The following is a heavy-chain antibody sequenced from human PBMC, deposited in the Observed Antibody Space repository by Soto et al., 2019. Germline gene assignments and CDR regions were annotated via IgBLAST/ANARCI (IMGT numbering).Heavy chain of an antibody. CDR1: GGSISSYY. CDR2: IYYSGST. J-gene: IGHJ4*02. D-gene: IGHD3-10*02. Sequence: QVQLQESGPGLVKPSETLSLTCTVSGGSISSYYWSWVRQPPGKGLEWIGYIYYSGSTNYNTSLKRPVTIPVDTSTNRSSLKLSSVPAADTAVYYCARLFGESSSVDYWGQGTLVTVSS. V-gene: IGHV4-59*08. CDR3: ARLFGESSSVDY.